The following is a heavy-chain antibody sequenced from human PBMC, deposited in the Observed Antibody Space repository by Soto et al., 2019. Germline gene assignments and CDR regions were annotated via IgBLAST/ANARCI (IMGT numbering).Heavy chain of an antibody. J-gene: IGHJ4*02. CDR1: GFTFSSYA. D-gene: IGHD3-16*01. V-gene: IGHV3-23*01. CDR2: ISGSGGST. CDR3: AKVGVGGPLPPTYFDY. Sequence: EVQLLESGGGLVQPGGSLRLSCAASGFTFSSYAMSWVRQAPGKGLEWVSAISGSGGSTYYADSVKGRFTISRDNSKNTLYLQMNSLRAEDTAVYYCAKVGVGGPLPPTYFDYWGQGTLVTVSS.